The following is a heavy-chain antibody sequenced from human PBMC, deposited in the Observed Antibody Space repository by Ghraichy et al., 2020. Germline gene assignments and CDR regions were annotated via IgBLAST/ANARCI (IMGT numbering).Heavy chain of an antibody. J-gene: IGHJ6*02. V-gene: IGHV1-18*01. CDR1: GYTFTSYG. Sequence: ASVKVSCKASGYTFTSYGISWVRQAPGQGLEWMGWISAYNGNTNYAQKLQGRVTMTTDTSTSTAYMELRSLRSDDTAVYYCARGLTGIAVALYGMDVWGQGTTVTVSS. CDR2: ISAYNGNT. CDR3: ARGLTGIAVALYGMDV. D-gene: IGHD6-19*01.